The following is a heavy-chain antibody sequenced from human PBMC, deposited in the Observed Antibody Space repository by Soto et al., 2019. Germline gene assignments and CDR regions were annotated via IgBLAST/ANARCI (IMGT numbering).Heavy chain of an antibody. D-gene: IGHD7-27*01. Sequence: SETLSLTCTVSGGSISGSDYYWGWIRQPPGKGLEWIESIYYSGSTYYNPSLKSRVTISVDTSKNQFSLKLSSVTAADTAVYYCARDPKTSGGQHWAFNYFDSWGQGTLVTVSS. CDR2: IYYSGST. J-gene: IGHJ4*02. CDR3: ARDPKTSGGQHWAFNYFDS. V-gene: IGHV4-39*01. CDR1: GGSISGSDYY.